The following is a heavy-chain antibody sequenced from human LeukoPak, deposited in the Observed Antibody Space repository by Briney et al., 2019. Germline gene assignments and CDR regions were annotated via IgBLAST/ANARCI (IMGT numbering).Heavy chain of an antibody. Sequence: PGGSLRLSCAASGFTFSSYEMNWVRQAPGKGLKWVSYISSSGSTIYYADSVKGRFTISRDNAKNSLYLQMNSLRAEDTAVYYCARGDSSGWYYFDYWGQGTLVTVSS. CDR1: GFTFSSYE. CDR2: ISSSGSTI. CDR3: ARGDSSGWYYFDY. V-gene: IGHV3-48*03. D-gene: IGHD6-19*01. J-gene: IGHJ4*02.